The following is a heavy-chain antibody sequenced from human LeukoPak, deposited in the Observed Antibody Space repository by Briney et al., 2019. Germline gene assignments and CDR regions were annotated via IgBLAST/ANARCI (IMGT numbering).Heavy chain of an antibody. Sequence: AASVKVSCKASGYTFTGYSIRWVRQAPGQGLEWMGWINPHSGDANYELTFQGRVTMTSDTSMSTAYMELNSLRSDDTAVYYCARDSDFVIIPDAITEWAFDLWGQGTMVTVSS. V-gene: IGHV1-2*02. D-gene: IGHD2-2*01. CDR2: INPHSGDA. CDR1: GYTFTGYS. J-gene: IGHJ3*01. CDR3: ARDSDFVIIPDAITEWAFDL.